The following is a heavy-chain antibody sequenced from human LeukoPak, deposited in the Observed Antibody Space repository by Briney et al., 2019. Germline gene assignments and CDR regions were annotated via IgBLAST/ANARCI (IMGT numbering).Heavy chain of an antibody. Sequence: GGSLRLSCAASGFTFSSYAMSWVRQAPGKGLEWVSAISGSGGSTYYADSVKGRFTISRDNSKNTLYLQMNSLRAEDTAVYYCAKDGYYGSGSYNDYWGQGTLVTVSS. V-gene: IGHV3-23*01. J-gene: IGHJ4*02. CDR3: AKDGYYGSGSYNDY. D-gene: IGHD3-10*01. CDR1: GFTFSSYA. CDR2: ISGSGGST.